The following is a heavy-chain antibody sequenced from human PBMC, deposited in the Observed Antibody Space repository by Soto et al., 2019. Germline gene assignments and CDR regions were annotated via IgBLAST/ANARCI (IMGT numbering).Heavy chain of an antibody. J-gene: IGHJ4*02. CDR1: GGSISSGGYY. CDR2: IFDSGTT. Sequence: QVQLQESGPGLVKPSQTLSLTCTVSGGSISSGGYYWSWLRQHPGKGLEWIGYIFDSGTTYYNPSLKSLVTISVDPSKSQLSLRLTSVTATDTAVYYCASQASGWYPDYWGQGTLVTVSS. CDR3: ASQASGWYPDY. D-gene: IGHD6-19*01. V-gene: IGHV4-31*01.